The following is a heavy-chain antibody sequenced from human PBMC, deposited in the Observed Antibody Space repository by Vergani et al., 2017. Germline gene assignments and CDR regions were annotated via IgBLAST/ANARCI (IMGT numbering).Heavy chain of an antibody. D-gene: IGHD6-13*01. CDR3: AKVSSPQQLVTYYYYYYGMDV. J-gene: IGHJ6*02. Sequence: VQLVESGGGLVQPGGSLRLSCAASGFTFSSYGMHWVRQAPGKGLEWVAVISYDGSNKYYADSVKGRFTISRDNSKNTLYLQMNSLRAEDTAVYYCAKVSSPQQLVTYYYYYYGMDVWGQGTTVTVSS. V-gene: IGHV3-30*18. CDR2: ISYDGSNK. CDR1: GFTFSSYG.